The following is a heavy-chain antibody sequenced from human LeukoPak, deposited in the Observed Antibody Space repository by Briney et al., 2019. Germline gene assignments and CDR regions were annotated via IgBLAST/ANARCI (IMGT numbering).Heavy chain of an antibody. J-gene: IGHJ5*02. Sequence: GRSLRLSCAASGFTFDDYAMHWVRQAPGKGLEWVSGISWNSGSIGYADSVKGRFTISRDNAKNSLYLQMNSLRAEDTALYYCAKETCSSTSCPRGGRGWFDPWGQGTLVTVSS. D-gene: IGHD2-2*01. CDR1: GFTFDDYA. CDR2: ISWNSGSI. CDR3: AKETCSSTSCPRGGRGWFDP. V-gene: IGHV3-9*01.